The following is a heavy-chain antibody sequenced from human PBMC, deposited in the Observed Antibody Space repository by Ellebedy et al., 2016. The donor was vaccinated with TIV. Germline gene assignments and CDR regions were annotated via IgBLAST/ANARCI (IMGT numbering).Heavy chain of an antibody. CDR2: IWSDGNYE. J-gene: IGHJ4*02. CDR3: ARDSRSLPY. D-gene: IGHD6-13*01. Sequence: GESLKISXAASGFIFSNYGMHWVRQAPGKGLEWAAVIWSDGNYEFYVDSVKGRFTISRDNSKNTVYLEMNSLRAEDTAVYYCARDSRSLPYWGQGTLVTVSS. CDR1: GFIFSNYG. V-gene: IGHV3-33*08.